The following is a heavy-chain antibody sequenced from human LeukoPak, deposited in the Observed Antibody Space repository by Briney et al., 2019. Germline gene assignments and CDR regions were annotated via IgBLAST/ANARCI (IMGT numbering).Heavy chain of an antibody. V-gene: IGHV1-2*02. CDR2: INPNSGGT. Sequence: GASVKVSCKASGYTFTGYYMHWVRQAPGQGLEWMGWINPNSGGTNYAQKFQGRVTMTRDTSISTAYMELSSLRSEDTAVYYCARAKSGSYFDFDYWAREPWSPSPQ. D-gene: IGHD1-26*01. CDR1: GYTFTGYY. J-gene: IGHJ4*02. CDR3: ARAKSGSYFDFDY.